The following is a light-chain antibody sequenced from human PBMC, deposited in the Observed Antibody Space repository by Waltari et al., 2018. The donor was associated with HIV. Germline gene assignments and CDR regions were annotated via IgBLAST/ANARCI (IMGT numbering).Light chain of an antibody. CDR3: VLYMGSGIGV. CDR1: SGSVSTSYY. J-gene: IGLJ3*02. Sequence: QTVVTQEPSFSVSPGGTVPLTCGLSSGSVSTSYYPSRYQQTPGQAPRTLIYSTNTRSSGFPDRFSGSILGNKAALTITGAQEDDESDYYCVLYMGSGIGVFGGGTKLTVL. V-gene: IGLV8-61*01. CDR2: STN.